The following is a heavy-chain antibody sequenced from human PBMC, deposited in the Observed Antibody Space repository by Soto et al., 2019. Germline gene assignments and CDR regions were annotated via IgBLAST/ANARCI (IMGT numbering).Heavy chain of an antibody. CDR2: IYYSGST. CDR1: GGSISSSSYY. CDR3: ARDGIAVAGRLYYGMDV. D-gene: IGHD6-19*01. J-gene: IGHJ6*02. Sequence: QLQLQESGPGLVKPSETLSLTCTVSGGSISSSSYYWGWIRQPPGKGLEWIGSIYYSGSTNYNPSLKSRVTISVDTSKNQFSLKLSSVTAADTAVYYCARDGIAVAGRLYYGMDVWGQGTTVTVSS. V-gene: IGHV4-39*07.